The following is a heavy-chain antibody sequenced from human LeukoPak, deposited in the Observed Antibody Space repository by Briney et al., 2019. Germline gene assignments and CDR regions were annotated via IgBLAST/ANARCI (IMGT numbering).Heavy chain of an antibody. D-gene: IGHD6-19*01. Sequence: GGSLRLSCAASGFTFSSYAMHWVRQAPGTGLEWVAVISYDGSNTYYADSVKGRFTISRDNSKNTLYLQMNSLRAEDTAVYYCAKDWGSSGWYNYFDPWGQGTLVAVSS. CDR3: AKDWGSSGWYNYFDP. CDR1: GFTFSSYA. J-gene: IGHJ5*02. CDR2: ISYDGSNT. V-gene: IGHV3-30*04.